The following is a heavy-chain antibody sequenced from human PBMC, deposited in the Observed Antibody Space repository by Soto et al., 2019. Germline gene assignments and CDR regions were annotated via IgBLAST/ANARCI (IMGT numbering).Heavy chain of an antibody. V-gene: IGHV4-59*01. Sequence: TSETLSLTCTVSGGSISSYYWSWIRQPPGKGLEWIGYIYYSGSTNYNPSLKSRVTISVDTSKNQFSLKLSSVTAADTAVYYRAREGADYDFWSGYPQRDYYYYMDVWGKGTTVTVSS. CDR2: IYYSGST. D-gene: IGHD3-3*01. CDR1: GGSISSYY. CDR3: AREGADYDFWSGYPQRDYYYYMDV. J-gene: IGHJ6*03.